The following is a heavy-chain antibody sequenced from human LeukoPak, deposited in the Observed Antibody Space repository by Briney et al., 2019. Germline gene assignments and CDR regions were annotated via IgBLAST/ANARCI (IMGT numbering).Heavy chain of an antibody. CDR1: GYSFTSYW. V-gene: IGHV5-51*01. J-gene: IGHJ4*02. CDR3: ARYGYSSGWYFDY. Sequence: GESLRISCKGSGYSFTSYWIGWVRQMPGKGLEWMGIIYPGDSDTRYSPSFQGQVTISADKSISTAYLQWSSLKASDTAVYYCARYGYSSGWYFDYWGQGTLVTVSS. D-gene: IGHD6-19*01. CDR2: IYPGDSDT.